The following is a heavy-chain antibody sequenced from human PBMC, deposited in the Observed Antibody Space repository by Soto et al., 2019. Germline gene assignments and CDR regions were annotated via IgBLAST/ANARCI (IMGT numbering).Heavy chain of an antibody. CDR1: GDSVSSNSAA. J-gene: IGHJ3*02. Sequence: SQTLSLTCAISGDSVSSNSAAWNWIRQSPSRGLEWLGRTYYRSKWYNDYAVSVKSRITINPDTSKNQFSLQLNSVNPEDTDVYYLERDRSRDGAFDIWGQGKMVNVS. V-gene: IGHV6-1*01. CDR3: ERDRSRDGAFDI. CDR2: TYYRSKWYN.